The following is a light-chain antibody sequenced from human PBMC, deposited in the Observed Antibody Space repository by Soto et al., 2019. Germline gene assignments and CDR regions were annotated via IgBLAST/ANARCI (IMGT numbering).Light chain of an antibody. J-gene: IGKJ4*01. V-gene: IGKV1-27*01. CDR1: QGISNY. CDR2: AAS. Sequence: DIQMTQSPSSLSASVGDRVAITCRASQGISNYLAWYQQKPGKVPKLLIYAASTLQSGVPSRFSGSGSGTDFSLTISSLQPEDVATYYCQKYNSAPLLTFGGGTKVDIK. CDR3: QKYNSAPLLT.